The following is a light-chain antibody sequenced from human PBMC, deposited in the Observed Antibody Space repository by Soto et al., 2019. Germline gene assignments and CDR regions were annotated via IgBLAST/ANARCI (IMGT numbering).Light chain of an antibody. Sequence: EIVVTQSPATLSVSPGARTPLSCRARQSVGNNLAWYQQKPGHAPRLLIYGAYTRATGTPARFSGSGSGTDFTLTISSLQSEDFAVYYCQHYNYWPPKTFGQGTKVDIK. CDR1: QSVGNN. V-gene: IGKV3-15*01. CDR2: GAY. J-gene: IGKJ1*01. CDR3: QHYNYWPPKT.